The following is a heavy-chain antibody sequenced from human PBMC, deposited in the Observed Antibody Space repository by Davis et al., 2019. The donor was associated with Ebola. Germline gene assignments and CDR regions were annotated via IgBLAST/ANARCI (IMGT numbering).Heavy chain of an antibody. CDR1: GFTFSSYG. D-gene: IGHD3-10*01. Sequence: GESLKISCAASGFTFSSYGIHWVRQAPGKGLEWVAVISYDGSNKYYADSVKGRFTISRDNSKNTLYLQMNSLRAEDTAVYYCARKSSPDYWGQGTLVTVSS. CDR2: ISYDGSNK. CDR3: ARKSSPDY. J-gene: IGHJ4*02. V-gene: IGHV3-30*19.